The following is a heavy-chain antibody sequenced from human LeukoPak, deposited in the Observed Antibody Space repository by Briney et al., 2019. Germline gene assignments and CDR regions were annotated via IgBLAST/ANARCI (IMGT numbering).Heavy chain of an antibody. CDR3: AKAPVTTCSGAYCYPFDY. V-gene: IGHV3-23*01. Sequence: PGGSLRLSCAASGFTLSSYAMSWVRQAPGKGLEWVSAISVSGNTYHADSVKGRFTISRDSSKNTLYLQMNMLRAEDAAVYYCAKAPVTTCSGAYCYPFDYWGQGTLVTVSS. CDR2: ISVSGNT. CDR1: GFTLSSYA. J-gene: IGHJ4*02. D-gene: IGHD2-21*01.